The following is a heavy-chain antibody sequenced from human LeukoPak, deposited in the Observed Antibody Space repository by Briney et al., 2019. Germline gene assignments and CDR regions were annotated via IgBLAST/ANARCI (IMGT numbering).Heavy chain of an antibody. CDR1: VFSFSSYW. Sequence: GGGLRLSCAASVFSFSSYWMQWVPPAPRRGLVWVSRIYIVGRSTNYADSLKGPFTNSRDNAKKPLYLQMNGLGAEYTAVYYCARSGPHDYFDYWGQGTLVTVSS. D-gene: IGHD6-25*01. V-gene: IGHV3-74*01. CDR2: IYIVGRST. CDR3: ARSGPHDYFDY. J-gene: IGHJ4*02.